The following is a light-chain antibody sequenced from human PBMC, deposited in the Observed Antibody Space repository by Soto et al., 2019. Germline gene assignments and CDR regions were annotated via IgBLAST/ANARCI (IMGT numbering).Light chain of an antibody. Sequence: AIQLTQSPSSLSASVGDRVTITCRASQGISSALAWYQQKPGKAPKLLIYHASSLESGVPSRFSGSGSGTDFTLTISSLQPEDFATYHCQQFNTYPPFGGGTKVEIK. J-gene: IGKJ4*01. CDR2: HAS. CDR3: QQFNTYPP. CDR1: QGISSA. V-gene: IGKV1-13*02.